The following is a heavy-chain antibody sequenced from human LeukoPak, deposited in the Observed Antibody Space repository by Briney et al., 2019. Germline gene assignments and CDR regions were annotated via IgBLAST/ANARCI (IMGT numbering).Heavy chain of an antibody. CDR2: INHSGST. CDR1: GGSFSGYY. CDR3: ARPGYSYGYPREYVY. J-gene: IGHJ4*02. Sequence: PSETLSLTCAVYGGSFSGYYWSWIRQPPGKGLEWIGEINHSGSTNYNPSPKSRVTISVDTSKNQFSLKLSSVTAADTAVYYCARPGYSYGYPREYVYWGQGTLVTVSS. D-gene: IGHD5-18*01. V-gene: IGHV4-34*01.